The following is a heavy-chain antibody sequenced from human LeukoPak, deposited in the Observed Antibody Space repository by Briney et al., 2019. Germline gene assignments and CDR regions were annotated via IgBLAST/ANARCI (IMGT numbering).Heavy chain of an antibody. J-gene: IGHJ4*02. CDR2: ISYDGSNK. CDR3: AGMGAAGY. Sequence: PGGSLRLSCAASGFTFSSYAMHWVRQAPGKGLEWVAVISYDGSNKYYADSVKGRFTVSRDNSKNTLYLQMNSLRAEDTAVYYCAGMGAAGYWGQGTLVTVSS. CDR1: GFTFSSYA. D-gene: IGHD1-26*01. V-gene: IGHV3-30-3*01.